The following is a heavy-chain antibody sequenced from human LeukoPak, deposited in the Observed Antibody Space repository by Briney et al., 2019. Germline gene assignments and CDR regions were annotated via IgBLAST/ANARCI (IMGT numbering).Heavy chain of an antibody. J-gene: IGHJ4*02. CDR2: IRSRSTAT. V-gene: IGHV3-48*02. D-gene: IGHD2-15*01. CDR3: ASPVALPPGS. Sequence: GGSLRLSCVASGFAFSDNNMNWVRQAPGMGLEWVAHIRSRSTATYYADSVEGRFTISRDDASNSVYLQMNSLRDEDTAVYYCASPVALPPGSWGQGTLVTVSS. CDR1: GFAFSDNN.